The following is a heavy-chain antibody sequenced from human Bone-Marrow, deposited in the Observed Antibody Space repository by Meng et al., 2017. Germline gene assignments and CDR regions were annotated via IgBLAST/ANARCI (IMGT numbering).Heavy chain of an antibody. CDR1: GFSFDDFA. J-gene: IGHJ4*02. CDR3: ARRTLTLGQYYFDY. CDR2: IDWSSDRI. Sequence: LSLTCAASGFSFDDFAMHWVRQVPGKGLEWVSGIDWSSDRIGYADSVKGRFSISRDNSKNTLYLQMGSLRAEDMAVYYCARRTLTLGQYYFDYWGQGTLVTVSS. V-gene: IGHV3-9*03. D-gene: IGHD2-2*01.